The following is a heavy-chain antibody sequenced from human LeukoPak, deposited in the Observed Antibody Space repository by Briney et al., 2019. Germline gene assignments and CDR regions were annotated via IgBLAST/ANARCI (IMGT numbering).Heavy chain of an antibody. J-gene: IGHJ4*02. CDR3: ARGLMGSGDY. V-gene: IGHV4-39*07. CDR2: IYYSGST. Sequence: SETLSLTCTVSGGSISSSSYYWGWIRQPPGKGLEWIGSIYYSGSTYYNPSLKSRVTISVDTSKNQFSLKLSSVTAADTAVYYCARGLMGSGDYWGQGTLVTVSS. CDR1: GGSISSSSYY. D-gene: IGHD2-8*01.